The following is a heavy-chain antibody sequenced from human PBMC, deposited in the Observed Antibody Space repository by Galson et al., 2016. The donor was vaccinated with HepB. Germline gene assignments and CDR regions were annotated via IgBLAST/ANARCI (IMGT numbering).Heavy chain of an antibody. Sequence: SLRLSCAASGFTFSHYALHWVRQAPGKGLEWLSFISSDGDNKYYADSVKGRFTISRANFKNTLYLQMNSLRAEDTAIYYCARGYYYASSGLDYWGQGNLVTVSS. CDR2: ISSDGDNK. CDR1: GFTFSHYA. J-gene: IGHJ4*02. CDR3: ARGYYYASSGLDY. V-gene: IGHV3-30-3*01. D-gene: IGHD3-22*01.